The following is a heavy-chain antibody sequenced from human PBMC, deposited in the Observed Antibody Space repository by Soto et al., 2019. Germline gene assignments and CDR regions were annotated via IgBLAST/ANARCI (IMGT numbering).Heavy chain of an antibody. CDR1: GYTFTSYG. Sequence: ASVKVSCKASGYTFTSYGIIWVRQAPGQGLEWMGWISAYNGNTNYAQKLQGRVTMTADTSTSTAYMELRSLRSDDTAVYYCARDIYPLSSSCPADYWGQGTLVTVSS. D-gene: IGHD6-13*01. CDR3: ARDIYPLSSSCPADY. J-gene: IGHJ4*02. CDR2: ISAYNGNT. V-gene: IGHV1-18*01.